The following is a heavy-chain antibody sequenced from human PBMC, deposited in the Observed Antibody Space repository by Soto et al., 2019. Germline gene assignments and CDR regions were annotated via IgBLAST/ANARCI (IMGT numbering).Heavy chain of an antibody. CDR3: AKSPYYYDSSGHSSVSARTFDY. CDR1: GFTFSSYS. J-gene: IGHJ4*02. Sequence: PGGSLRLSFAASGFTFSSYSMSGVRQAPGKGLEWVSAISGSGGSTYYADSVKGRFTISRDNSKNTLYLQMNSLRAEDTAVYYCAKSPYYYDSSGHSSVSARTFDYWGQGTLVTVSS. CDR2: ISGSGGST. D-gene: IGHD3-22*01. V-gene: IGHV3-23*01.